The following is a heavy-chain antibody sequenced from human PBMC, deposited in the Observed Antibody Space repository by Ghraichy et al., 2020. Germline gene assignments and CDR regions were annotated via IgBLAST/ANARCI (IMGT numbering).Heavy chain of an antibody. D-gene: IGHD2-15*01. J-gene: IGHJ1*01. V-gene: IGHV5-10-1*01. CDR3: ARRYCSGGSCYSEYFQH. Sequence: GESLNISCKGSGYSFTSYWISWVRQMPGKGLEWMGRIDPSDSYTNYSPSFQGHVTISADKSISTAYLQWSSLKASDTAMYYCARRYCSGGSCYSEYFQHWGQGTLVTVSS. CDR1: GYSFTSYW. CDR2: IDPSDSYT.